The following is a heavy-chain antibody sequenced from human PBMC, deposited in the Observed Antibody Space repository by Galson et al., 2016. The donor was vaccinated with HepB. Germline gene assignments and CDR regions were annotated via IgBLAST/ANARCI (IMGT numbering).Heavy chain of an antibody. CDR1: GDSMSSHDW. Sequence: SETLSLTCGVSGDSMSSHDWWRWIRQHPGKGLEWIGEIHPSGSTNSNPSLKSRVTIPVDRSRKQFYLRLYSVTAADTAVYYCARALAVNGAFDIWGQGTMVTVSS. CDR2: IHPSGST. D-gene: IGHD4-17*01. V-gene: IGHV4-4*02. J-gene: IGHJ3*02. CDR3: ARALAVNGAFDI.